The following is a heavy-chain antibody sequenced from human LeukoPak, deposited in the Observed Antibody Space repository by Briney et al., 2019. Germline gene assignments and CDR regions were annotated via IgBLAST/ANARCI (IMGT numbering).Heavy chain of an antibody. V-gene: IGHV4-59*01. CDR1: GGSISPYY. D-gene: IGHD2-15*01. Sequence: SETLSLTCSVSGGSISPYYWSWIRQPPGKGLEWIGYIYYSGTTNYSPSLQSRVTISVATSMNQFSLKLSSVTAADTALYYCARDRASAGGFDYWGQGTLVTVSS. CDR3: ARDRASAGGFDY. J-gene: IGHJ4*02. CDR2: IYYSGTT.